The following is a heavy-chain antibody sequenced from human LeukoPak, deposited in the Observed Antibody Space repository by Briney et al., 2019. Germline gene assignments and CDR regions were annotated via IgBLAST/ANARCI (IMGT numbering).Heavy chain of an antibody. J-gene: IGHJ5*01. CDR2: ISSGSDYI. CDR3: ARGGRRFDS. V-gene: IGHV3-21*01. CDR1: GFTFSLYS. Sequence: GGSLRLSCAASGFTFSLYSMNCVRQAPGKGLEWVSSISSGSDYIFYGDSLKGRFSISRDNAKNSLYLQMNSLRAEDTAVYYCARGGRRFDSWGQGTLVSVSS. D-gene: IGHD2-15*01.